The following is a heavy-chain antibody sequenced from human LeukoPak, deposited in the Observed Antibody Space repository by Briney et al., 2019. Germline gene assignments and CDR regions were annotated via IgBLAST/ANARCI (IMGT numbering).Heavy chain of an antibody. CDR3: ARDSRDSYYYYDMDV. J-gene: IGHJ6*03. CDR2: IYYSGNT. D-gene: IGHD2/OR15-2a*01. CDR1: GPSISSYY. Sequence: SDTLSLTCTVSGPSISSYYASWIRQPPGKGLEWIGYIYYSGNTNYNPSLKSRVTISVDTSKSQFSLKLSSVTGADTAVYYCARDSRDSYYYYDMDVWGKGTTVTISS. V-gene: IGHV4-59*01.